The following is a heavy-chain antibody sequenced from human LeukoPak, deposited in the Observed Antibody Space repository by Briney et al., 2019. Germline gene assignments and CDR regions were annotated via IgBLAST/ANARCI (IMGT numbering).Heavy chain of an antibody. D-gene: IGHD6-6*01. J-gene: IGHJ6*02. CDR1: GFTVSSNY. V-gene: IGHV3-66*02. CDR2: IYSGGST. CDR3: ARDKEAGRLPRNYYGMDV. Sequence: GGSLRLSCAASGFTVSSNYMSWVRQAPGKGLEWVSVIYSGGSTYYADSVKGRFTISRDNSKNTLYLQMNSLRAEDTAVYYCARDKEAGRLPRNYYGMDVWGQGTTVTVSS.